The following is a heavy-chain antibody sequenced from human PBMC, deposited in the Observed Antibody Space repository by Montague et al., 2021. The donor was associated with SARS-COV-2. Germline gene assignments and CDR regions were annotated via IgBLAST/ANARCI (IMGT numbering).Heavy chain of an antibody. J-gene: IGHJ4*02. V-gene: IGHV3-21*01. CDR1: GFTFSSYS. CDR3: ARDRGGGRYDFWSGYYVQPYDY. CDR2: ISSSSSYI. Sequence: SLRLSCAASGFTFSSYSMNWVRQAPGKGLEWVSSISSSSSYIYYADSVKGRFTISRDNAKNSLYLQMNSLRAEDTAVYYCARDRGGGRYDFWSGYYVQPYDYWGQGTLVTVPS. D-gene: IGHD3-3*01.